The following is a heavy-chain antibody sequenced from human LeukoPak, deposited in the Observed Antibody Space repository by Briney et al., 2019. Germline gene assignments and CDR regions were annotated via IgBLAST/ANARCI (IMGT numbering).Heavy chain of an antibody. D-gene: IGHD3-10*01. J-gene: IGHJ4*02. Sequence: PSETLSLTCTVSGGSISSYFWSWIRQPPGKGLEWIGYIYYSGSTNYNPSLRSRVTISVDTSKNQFSLKLSSVTAADTAVYYCARNAYYAWAQGYFDYWGQGTLVTVSS. V-gene: IGHV4-59*01. CDR1: GGSISSYF. CDR2: IYYSGST. CDR3: ARNAYYAWAQGYFDY.